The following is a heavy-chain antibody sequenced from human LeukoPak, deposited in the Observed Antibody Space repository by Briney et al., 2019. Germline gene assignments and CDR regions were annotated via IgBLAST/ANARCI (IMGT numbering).Heavy chain of an antibody. CDR1: GFTFSNYA. V-gene: IGHV3-30-3*01. CDR3: AKSGGPPTVVYYYYYYDMDV. Sequence: PGGSLRLPCAASGFTFSNYAMHWVRQAPGKGLEWVAVISYDGSKKYYADSVKGRFTISRDNSKNTLYLQMNSLRAEDTAVYYCAKSGGPPTVVYYYYYYDMDVWGQGTTVTVSS. CDR2: ISYDGSKK. J-gene: IGHJ6*02. D-gene: IGHD3-10*01.